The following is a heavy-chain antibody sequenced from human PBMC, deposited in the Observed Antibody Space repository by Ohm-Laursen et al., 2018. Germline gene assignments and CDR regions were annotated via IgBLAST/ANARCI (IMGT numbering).Heavy chain of an antibody. CDR1: GFTFSSYS. Sequence: SLRLSCAASGFTFSSYSMNWVRQAPGKGLEWVSSISSSSSYIYYADSLKGRFTISRDNAKNSLYLQMNSLRAEDTAVYYCARDRANGGSHHDYWGQGTLVTVSS. CDR2: ISSSSSYI. V-gene: IGHV3-21*01. J-gene: IGHJ4*02. D-gene: IGHD1-26*01. CDR3: ARDRANGGSHHDY.